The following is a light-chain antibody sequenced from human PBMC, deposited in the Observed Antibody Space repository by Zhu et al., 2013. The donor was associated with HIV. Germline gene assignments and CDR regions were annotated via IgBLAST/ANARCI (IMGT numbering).Light chain of an antibody. CDR1: QNIGSD. J-gene: IGKJ1*01. Sequence: EIVMTQSPVTLSVSPGERATLSCRASQNIGSDLVWYQQKPGQVPRVLIYSTSVRVSTFPVRFSGSGSGTEFTLSITSLQSEDSAMYYCQQYSDWHPTFGQGTKVEVK. CDR2: STS. CDR3: QQYSDWHPT. V-gene: IGKV3-15*01.